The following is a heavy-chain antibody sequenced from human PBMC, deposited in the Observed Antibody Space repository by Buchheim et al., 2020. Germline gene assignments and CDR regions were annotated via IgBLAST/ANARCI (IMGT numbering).Heavy chain of an antibody. CDR1: GFTFSSYG. J-gene: IGHJ4*02. V-gene: IGHV3-30*18. CDR3: AKDERLIAARPIDFDY. D-gene: IGHD6-6*01. Sequence: QVQLVESGGGVVQPGRSLRLSCAASGFTFSSYGMHWVRQAPGKGLEWVAVISYDGSNKYYADSVKGRFTIYRDNSKKTLYLQMNSLRAEDTAVYYCAKDERLIAARPIDFDYWGQGTL. CDR2: ISYDGSNK.